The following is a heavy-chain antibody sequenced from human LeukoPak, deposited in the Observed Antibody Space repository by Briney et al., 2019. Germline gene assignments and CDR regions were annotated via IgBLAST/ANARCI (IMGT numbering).Heavy chain of an antibody. CDR2: IYYSGST. CDR3: ATRPDIATTGPGWFDP. Sequence: KPSETLSLTCTVSGGSISSYYWSWIRQPPGKGLEWIGYIYYSGSTNYNPSLKSRVTISVDTSKNQFSLKLTSVTAADTAVYYCATRPDIATTGPGWFDPWGQGTPVTVSS. J-gene: IGHJ5*02. CDR1: GGSISSYY. V-gene: IGHV4-59*12. D-gene: IGHD6-13*01.